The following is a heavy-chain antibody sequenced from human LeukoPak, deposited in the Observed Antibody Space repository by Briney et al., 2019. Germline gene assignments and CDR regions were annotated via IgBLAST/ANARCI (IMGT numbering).Heavy chain of an antibody. J-gene: IGHJ4*02. Sequence: GGSLRLSCAASGFTFNDYWMSWVRQAPGKGLEWVAAIKKDGSETHYVDSVRGRFTISRDNAKNSLYLQMNSPRVEDTAVYYCARAIGIWSGYSYWGQGTLVTVSS. CDR1: GFTFNDYW. CDR3: ARAIGIWSGYSY. CDR2: IKKDGSET. D-gene: IGHD3-3*01. V-gene: IGHV3-7*04.